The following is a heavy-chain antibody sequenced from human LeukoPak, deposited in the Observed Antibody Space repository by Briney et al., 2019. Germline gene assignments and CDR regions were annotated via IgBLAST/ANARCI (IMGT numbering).Heavy chain of an antibody. CDR2: IETDGSTS. Sequence: GGSLRLSCAASGFTFSSFGMHWVRQVPGKGLEWISWIETDGSTSGYLRSVQGRFTVSRDNAKSTVHLQMNSLRAEDTATYYCARDQVGTMPLDFWGQGTLVTVSS. CDR1: GFTFSSFG. V-gene: IGHV3-74*01. J-gene: IGHJ4*02. D-gene: IGHD1-26*01. CDR3: ARDQVGTMPLDF.